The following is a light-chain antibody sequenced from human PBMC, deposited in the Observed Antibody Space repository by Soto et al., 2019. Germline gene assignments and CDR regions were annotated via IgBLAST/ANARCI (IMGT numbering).Light chain of an antibody. J-gene: IGKJ1*01. V-gene: IGKV1-39*01. CDR3: QQNYRATPWT. CDR2: AAS. Sequence: DIQMTQSPSSLSASVGDRITITCRASQSISRYLNWYQHKPGKAPKFLINAASSLERGVPSRFSGGGSGTDFPLNISSLQPDDFATYYCQQNYRATPWTFGQGTKVEVK. CDR1: QSISRY.